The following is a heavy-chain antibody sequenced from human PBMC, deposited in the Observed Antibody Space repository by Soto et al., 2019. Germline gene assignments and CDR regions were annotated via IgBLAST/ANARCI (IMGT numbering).Heavy chain of an antibody. CDR1: GGSISSGGYY. Sequence: QVQLQESGPGLVKPSQTLSLTCTVSGGSISSGGYYWSWIRQHPGKGLEWIGYIYYSGSTYYNPSLKSRVTKSVDTSKNQFSLKLSSVTAADTDVYYCARAKRDYYDSSGYSLDYWGQGTLVTVSS. J-gene: IGHJ4*02. CDR2: IYYSGST. V-gene: IGHV4-31*03. CDR3: ARAKRDYYDSSGYSLDY. D-gene: IGHD3-22*01.